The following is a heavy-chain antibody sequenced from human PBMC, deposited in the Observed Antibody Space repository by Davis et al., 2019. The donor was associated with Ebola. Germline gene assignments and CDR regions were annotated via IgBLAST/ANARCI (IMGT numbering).Heavy chain of an antibody. CDR2: ISSSGSTT. Sequence: GESLKISCAASGFTFSDYYMSWIRQAPGKGLEWVSYISSSGSTTYYADSVKGRFTISRDNSKNTLYLQMNSLRDEDTAVYYCAKKVHSWQCLDYWGQGTLVTVSS. V-gene: IGHV3-11*01. J-gene: IGHJ4*02. CDR3: AKKVHSWQCLDY. D-gene: IGHD5/OR15-5a*01. CDR1: GFTFSDYY.